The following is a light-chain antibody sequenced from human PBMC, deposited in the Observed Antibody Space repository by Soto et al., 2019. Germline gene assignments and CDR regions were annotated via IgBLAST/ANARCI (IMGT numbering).Light chain of an antibody. CDR1: QNVFSN. CDR2: AAS. J-gene: IGKJ5*01. V-gene: IGKV3-15*01. Sequence: EIVMTQSPGTLSVSPGERATLSCRASQNVFSNVAWYQQRPGQPPRLLISAASTSATGVSARFSASESGTDFTLPIPCLQSEDFAVYYCQQYNLWPPFIFGQGTRLEMK. CDR3: QQYNLWPPFI.